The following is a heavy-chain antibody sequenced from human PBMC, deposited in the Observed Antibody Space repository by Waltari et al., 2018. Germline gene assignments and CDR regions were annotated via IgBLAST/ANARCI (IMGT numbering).Heavy chain of an antibody. D-gene: IGHD3-10*01. V-gene: IGHV3-23*01. J-gene: IGHJ4*02. Sequence: EVQLLESGGDLVQPGGSLRLSCTASGFTFSHFAMCWVRQAPGKGLVWISQSSHGGDRTYYADSVKGRFSVSKDNSKNTVYLQMNSLRVEDTAVYYCAQGGFGYWGQGTLVTVSS. CDR3: AQGGFGY. CDR1: GFTFSHFA. CDR2: SSHGGDRT.